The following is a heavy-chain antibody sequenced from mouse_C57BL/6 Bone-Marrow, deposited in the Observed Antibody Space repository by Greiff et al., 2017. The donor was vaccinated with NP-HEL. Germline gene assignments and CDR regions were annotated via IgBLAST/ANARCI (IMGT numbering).Heavy chain of an antibody. V-gene: IGHV1-59*01. CDR1: GYTFTSYW. Sequence: VQLQQSGAELVRPGTSVKLSCKASGYTFTSYWMHWVKQRPGQGLEWIGVIDPSDSYTNYNQKFKGKATLTVDTSSSTAYMQLSSLTSEDSAVYYCAKRLLRRYYAMDYWGQGTSVTVSS. J-gene: IGHJ4*01. CDR2: IDPSDSYT. CDR3: AKRLLRRYYAMDY. D-gene: IGHD1-1*01.